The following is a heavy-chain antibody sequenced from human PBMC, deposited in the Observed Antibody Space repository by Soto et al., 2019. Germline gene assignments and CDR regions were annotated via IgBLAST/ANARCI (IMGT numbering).Heavy chain of an antibody. CDR2: ISYSGST. CDR3: AKIGGTTRGNWFDP. J-gene: IGHJ5*02. CDR1: DYSISSTNW. V-gene: IGHV4-28*01. Sequence: SLTCGVADYSISSTNWWGWIRKPPGMGLEWIGYISYSGSTYYNPSLKSRVTMSVDTSKNQFFLGLSSVTAVDTAVYYCAKIGGTTRGNWFDPWGRGTLVTVSS. D-gene: IGHD1-7*01.